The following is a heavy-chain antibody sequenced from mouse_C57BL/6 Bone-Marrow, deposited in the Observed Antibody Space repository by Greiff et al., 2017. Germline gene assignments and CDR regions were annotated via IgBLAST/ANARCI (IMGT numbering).Heavy chain of an antibody. CDR3: ARCHYDGYYWYFDV. J-gene: IGHJ1*03. V-gene: IGHV7-3*01. CDR2: IRNKANGYTT. Sequence: EVKLMESGGGLVQPGGSLSLSCAASGFTFTDYYMSWVRQPPGKALEWLGFIRNKANGYTTEYSASVKGRFTISRDNSQSILYLQMNALRAEDSATYYCARCHYDGYYWYFDVWGTGTTVTVSS. D-gene: IGHD2-3*01. CDR1: GFTFTDYY.